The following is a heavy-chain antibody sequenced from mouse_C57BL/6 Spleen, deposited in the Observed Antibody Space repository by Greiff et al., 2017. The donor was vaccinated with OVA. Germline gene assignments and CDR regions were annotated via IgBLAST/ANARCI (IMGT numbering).Heavy chain of an antibody. Sequence: VHLVESGAELVKPGASVKISCKASGYAFSSYWMNWVKQRPGKGLEWIGQIYPGDGDTNYNGKFKGKATLTADKSSSTAYMQLSSLTSEDSAVYFCAREKRYGLYYFDYWGQGTTLTVSS. CDR1: GYAFSSYW. CDR3: AREKRYGLYYFDY. J-gene: IGHJ2*01. D-gene: IGHD2-10*02. CDR2: IYPGDGDT. V-gene: IGHV1-80*01.